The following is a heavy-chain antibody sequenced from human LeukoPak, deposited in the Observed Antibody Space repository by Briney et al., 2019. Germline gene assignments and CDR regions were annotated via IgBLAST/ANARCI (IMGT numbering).Heavy chain of an antibody. CDR1: GYTFTSYD. CDR2: MNPNSGNT. J-gene: IGHJ6*03. V-gene: IGHV1-8*01. D-gene: IGHD3-10*01. CDR3: ARGVTMVRGVLYYYYYYMDV. Sequence: ASVKVSCKASGYTFTSYDINRVRQATGQGLEWMGWMNPNSGNTGYAQKFQGRVTMTRNTSISTAYMELSSLRSEDTAVYYCARGVTMVRGVLYYYYYYMDVWGKGTTVTVSS.